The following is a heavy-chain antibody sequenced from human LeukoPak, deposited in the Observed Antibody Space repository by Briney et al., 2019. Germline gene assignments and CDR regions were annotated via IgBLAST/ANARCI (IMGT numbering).Heavy chain of an antibody. D-gene: IGHD1-1*01. CDR3: ARDRATRRYGLDV. V-gene: IGHV1-2*04. CDR2: INPNSGGT. J-gene: IGHJ6*02. Sequence: ASVKVSCKASGYTFTGYYMHWVRQAPGQGLEWMGWINPNSGGTNYAQKFQGWVTMTRDTSISTAYMELSRLRSDDTAVYYCARDRATRRYGLDVWGQGTTVTVSS. CDR1: GYTFTGYY.